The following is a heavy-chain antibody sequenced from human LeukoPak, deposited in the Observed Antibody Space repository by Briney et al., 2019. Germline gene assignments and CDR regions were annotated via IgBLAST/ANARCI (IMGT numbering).Heavy chain of an antibody. CDR3: ARFPIVVVPAAMRGAFDI. Sequence: ASVKVSCKASGYTFTSYYMHWVRQAPGQGLEWMGWINPNSGGTNYAQKFQGRVTMTRDTSISTAYMELSRLRSDDTAVYYCARFPIVVVPAAMRGAFDIWGQGTMVTVSS. J-gene: IGHJ3*02. CDR2: INPNSGGT. D-gene: IGHD2-2*01. CDR1: GYTFTSYY. V-gene: IGHV1-2*02.